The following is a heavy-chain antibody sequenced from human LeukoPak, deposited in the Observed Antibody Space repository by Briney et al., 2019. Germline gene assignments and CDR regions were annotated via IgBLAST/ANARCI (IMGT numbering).Heavy chain of an antibody. J-gene: IGHJ1*01. D-gene: IGHD1-26*01. V-gene: IGHV4-30-4*01. CDR2: IYYSGST. Sequence: SETLSLTCTLSGGSLSSGDYYWSWIRQPPGKGLTWIGYIYYSGSTYYNPSLKSRVTISVDTSKNQFSLKLSSVTAADTAVYYCARGQSGSYYSAEYFQHWGQGTLVTVSS. CDR1: GGSLSSGDYY. CDR3: ARGQSGSYYSAEYFQH.